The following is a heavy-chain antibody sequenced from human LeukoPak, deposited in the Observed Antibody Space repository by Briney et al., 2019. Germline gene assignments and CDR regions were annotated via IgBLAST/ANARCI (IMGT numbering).Heavy chain of an antibody. CDR2: IIPIFGTA. V-gene: IGHV1-69*13. J-gene: IGHJ3*02. Sequence: SVKVSCKASGYTFTGYYMHWLRQAPEQGLEWMGWIIPIFGTANYAQKFQGRVTITADESTSTAYMGLSSLRSEDTAVYYCARDSSGSYRPDAFDIWGQGTMVTVSS. D-gene: IGHD1-26*01. CDR3: ARDSSGSYRPDAFDI. CDR1: GYTFTGYY.